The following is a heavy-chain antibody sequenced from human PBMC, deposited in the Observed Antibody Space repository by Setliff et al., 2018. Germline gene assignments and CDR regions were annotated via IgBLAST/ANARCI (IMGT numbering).Heavy chain of an antibody. Sequence: PSQTLSLTCTVSGDSIGRGGFHWSWVRQPAGKGLEWIGRIDTSGRTQYNLALKSRVTISIDMSKNQFYLRLTSVTAADTATYSCARDPHLTGGLDRWGQGTLVTVSS. V-gene: IGHV4-61*02. D-gene: IGHD3-9*01. CDR2: IDTSGRT. J-gene: IGHJ5*02. CDR1: GDSIGRGGFH. CDR3: ARDPHLTGGLDR.